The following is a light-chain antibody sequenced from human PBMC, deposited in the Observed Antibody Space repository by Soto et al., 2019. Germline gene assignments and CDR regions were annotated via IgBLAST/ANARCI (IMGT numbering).Light chain of an antibody. CDR1: QSVSRSY. J-gene: IGKJ3*01. CDR3: QHYSSSPFT. Sequence: EIVLTQSPGTLSLSPGERATLSCRASQSVSRSYLAWYQQKPGQAPSLLIYGASSRATGVPDRFSGSGSGTDFTLTISRLEPEDLAVYYCQHYSSSPFTFGPGTKVDIK. V-gene: IGKV3-20*01. CDR2: GAS.